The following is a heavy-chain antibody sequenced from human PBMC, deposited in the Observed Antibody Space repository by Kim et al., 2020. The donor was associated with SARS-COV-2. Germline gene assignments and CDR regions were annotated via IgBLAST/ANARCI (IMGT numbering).Heavy chain of an antibody. V-gene: IGHV3-21*01. CDR1: GFTFSSYS. CDR2: ISSSSSYI. D-gene: IGHD4-17*01. Sequence: GGSLRLSCAASGFTFSSYSMNWVRQAPGKGLEWVSSISSSSSYIYYADSVKGRFTISRDNAKNSLYLQMNSLRAEDTAVYYCARDHHGDYRRPDAFDIWGQGTMVTVSS. CDR3: ARDHHGDYRRPDAFDI. J-gene: IGHJ3*02.